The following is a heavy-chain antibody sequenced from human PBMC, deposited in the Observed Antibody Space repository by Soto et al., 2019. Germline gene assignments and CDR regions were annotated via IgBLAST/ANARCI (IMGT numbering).Heavy chain of an antibody. Sequence: QVQLVESGGGVVQPGRSLRLSCAASGFTFSSYGMHWVRQAPGKGLEWVAVISYDGSNKYYADSVKGRFTISRDNAKNTLYLQMNSLRAEDTGVYYCAKDVGGYCISSSCYAFYYYGMDVWGQGTTVTVCS. CDR3: AKDVGGYCISSSCYAFYYYGMDV. V-gene: IGHV3-30*18. CDR1: GFTFSSYG. D-gene: IGHD2-2*01. J-gene: IGHJ6*02. CDR2: ISYDGSNK.